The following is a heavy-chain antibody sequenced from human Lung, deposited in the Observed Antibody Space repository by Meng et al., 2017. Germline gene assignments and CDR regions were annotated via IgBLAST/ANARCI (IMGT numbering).Heavy chain of an antibody. CDR3: ARGPTTMAHDFDY. CDR1: GWSFSDYY. V-gene: IGHV4-34*01. CDR2: INHSGST. J-gene: IGHJ4*02. Sequence: QLQQCGAALLKPPGSLSLTCVFSGWSFSDYYWSWIRQPPGKGLEWIGEINHSGSTNYNPSLESRATISVDTSQNNLSLKLSSVTAADSAVYYCARGPTTMAHDFDYWGQGTLVTVSS. D-gene: IGHD4-11*01.